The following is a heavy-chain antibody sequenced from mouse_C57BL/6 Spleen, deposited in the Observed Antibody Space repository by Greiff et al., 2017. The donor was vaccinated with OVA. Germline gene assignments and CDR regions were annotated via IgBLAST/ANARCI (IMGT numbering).Heavy chain of an antibody. J-gene: IGHJ3*01. CDR2: IYPRSGNT. Sequence: QVHVKQSGAELARPGASVKLSCKASGYTFTSYGISWVKQRTGQGLEWIGEIYPRSGNTYYNEKFKGKATLTADKSSSTAYMELRSLTSEDSAVYFCARGGSYYDYDGAWFAYWGQGTLVTVSA. V-gene: IGHV1-81*01. CDR3: ARGGSYYDYDGAWFAY. D-gene: IGHD2-4*01. CDR1: GYTFTSYG.